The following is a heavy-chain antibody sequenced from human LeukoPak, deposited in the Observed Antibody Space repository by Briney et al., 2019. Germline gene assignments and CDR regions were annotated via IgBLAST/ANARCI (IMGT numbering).Heavy chain of an antibody. J-gene: IGHJ4*02. Sequence: GGSLRLSCEASGFTFSTYWMSWVRQVPGKGLEWVANIKQEGNEKNYVDSVKGRFTISRDNAKNSLYLEMNSLRVEDTAVYYCARDKVVGPTYFDYWGQGTLVTVSS. CDR3: ARDKVVGPTYFDY. V-gene: IGHV3-7*01. CDR1: GFTFSTYW. CDR2: IKQEGNEK. D-gene: IGHD1-26*01.